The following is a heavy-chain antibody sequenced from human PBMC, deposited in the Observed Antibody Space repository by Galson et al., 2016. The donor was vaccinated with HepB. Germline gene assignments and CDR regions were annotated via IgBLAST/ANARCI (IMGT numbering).Heavy chain of an antibody. V-gene: IGHV4-34*01. J-gene: IGHJ4*02. CDR2: INDSGST. D-gene: IGHD5-24*01. CDR3: ARRLTSMAYFDY. CDR1: GGSFSGYY. Sequence: SETLSLTCAVYGGSFSGYYWTWIRQPPGKGLEWIGEINDSGSTTYNPSLKRRVTISEDASKNQFSLKLSSVTAADTAVYYRARRLTSMAYFDYWGQGHLLTVSS.